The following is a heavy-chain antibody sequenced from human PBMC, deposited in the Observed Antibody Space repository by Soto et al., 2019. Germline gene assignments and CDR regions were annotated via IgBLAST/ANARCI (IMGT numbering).Heavy chain of an antibody. CDR2: IYYSGST. V-gene: IGHV4-39*01. CDR1: GGSLSSSSYY. Sequence: SETLSLTCTVSGGSLSSSSYYWGWIRQPPGKGLEWIGSIYYSGSTYYNPSLKSRVTISVDTSKNQFSLKLSSVTAADTAVYYCARPFNYYDSSGDDYWGQGTLVTVSS. D-gene: IGHD3-22*01. CDR3: ARPFNYYDSSGDDY. J-gene: IGHJ4*02.